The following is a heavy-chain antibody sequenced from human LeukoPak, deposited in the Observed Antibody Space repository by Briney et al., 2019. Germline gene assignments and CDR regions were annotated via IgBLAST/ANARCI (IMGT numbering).Heavy chain of an antibody. CDR1: GFTFSSYS. Sequence: PGGSLRLSCVASGFTFSSYSMNWVRQAPGKGLEWVSSITRSSNYIYYADSVKGRFTISRDNAKNSLYLQMNSLRAEDTAVYYCARGGYSYGYKIDYWGQGTLVTVSS. J-gene: IGHJ4*02. D-gene: IGHD5-18*01. CDR2: ITRSSNYI. V-gene: IGHV3-21*01. CDR3: ARGGYSYGYKIDY.